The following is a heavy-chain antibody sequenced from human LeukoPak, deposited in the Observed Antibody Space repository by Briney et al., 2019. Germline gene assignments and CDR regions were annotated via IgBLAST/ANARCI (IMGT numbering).Heavy chain of an antibody. V-gene: IGHV3-30*04. D-gene: IGHD3-9*01. CDR3: ARDLNYYDILTGYYPDYYYYYGMDV. J-gene: IGHJ6*02. CDR1: GFTFSSYA. Sequence: GGSLRLSCAASGFTFSSYAMHWVRQVPGKGLEWVAVISYDGSNKYYADSVKGRFTISRDNSKNTLYLQMNSLRAEDTAVYYCARDLNYYDILTGYYPDYYYYYGMDVWGQGTTVTVSS. CDR2: ISYDGSNK.